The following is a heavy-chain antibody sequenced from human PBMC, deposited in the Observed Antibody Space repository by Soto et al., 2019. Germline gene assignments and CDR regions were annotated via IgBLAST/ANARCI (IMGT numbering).Heavy chain of an antibody. D-gene: IGHD6-19*01. CDR3: ATDYGSRCLGVAGTSNCFDP. Sequence: ASVKVSCKVSGYTLTELSMHWVRQAPGKGLEWMGGFDPEDGETIYAQKFQGRVTMTEYTSTDTAYMELSSLRSEDTAVYYCATDYGSRCLGVAGTSNCFDPWGQGTLVTVSS. CDR2: FDPEDGET. J-gene: IGHJ5*02. CDR1: GYTLTELS. V-gene: IGHV1-24*01.